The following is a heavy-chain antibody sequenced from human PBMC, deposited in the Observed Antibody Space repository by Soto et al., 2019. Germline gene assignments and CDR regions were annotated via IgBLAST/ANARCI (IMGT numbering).Heavy chain of an antibody. D-gene: IGHD5-12*01. CDR1: GGTFSSYA. V-gene: IGHV1-69*01. J-gene: IGHJ6*02. CDR3: VVEMATPGGYYYGMDV. Sequence: QVQLVQSGAEVKKPGSSVKVSCKASGGTFSSYAISWVRQAPGQGLEWMGGIIPIFGTANYAQKFQGRVTSTADESTSTAYMELSSLRSEDTAVYYGVVEMATPGGYYYGMDVWGQGTTVTVSS. CDR2: IIPIFGTA.